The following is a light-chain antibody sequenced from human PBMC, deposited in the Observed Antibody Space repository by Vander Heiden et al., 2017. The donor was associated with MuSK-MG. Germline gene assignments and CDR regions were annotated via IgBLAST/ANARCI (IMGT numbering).Light chain of an antibody. CDR2: EDS. Sequence: SFLLAQPPSVAVAPGQTARITWVGDNIGGKSVHWYRQRPRQAPGMVVHEDSARPSGIPERVYGTNCGSTATLTIGRVEAGEEADYYCQVWDSSSDEVVFGGGTKLNVL. CDR3: QVWDSSSDEVV. CDR1: NIGGKS. V-gene: IGLV3-21*02. J-gene: IGLJ3*02.